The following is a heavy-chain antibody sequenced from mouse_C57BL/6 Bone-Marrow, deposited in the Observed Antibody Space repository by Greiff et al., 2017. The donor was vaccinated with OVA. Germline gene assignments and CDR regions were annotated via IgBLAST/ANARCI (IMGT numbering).Heavy chain of an antibody. D-gene: IGHD1-1*01. CDR1: GYSFTGYY. CDR2: INPSTGGT. J-gene: IGHJ2*01. V-gene: IGHV1-42*01. CDR3: ARRGGVITTVVATDYFDY. Sequence: EVKLMESGPELVKPGASVKISCKASGYSFTGYYMNWVKQSPEKSLEWIGEINPSTGGTTYNQKFKAKATLTVDKSSSTAYMQLKSLTSEDSAVYYCARRGGVITTVVATDYFDYWGQGTTLTGSS.